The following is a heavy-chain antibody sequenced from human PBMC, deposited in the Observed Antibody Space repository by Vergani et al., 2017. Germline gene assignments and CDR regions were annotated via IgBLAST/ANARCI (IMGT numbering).Heavy chain of an antibody. D-gene: IGHD2-15*01. CDR2: IYPGDSDT. V-gene: IGHV5-51*01. CDR3: ARLITRYCSGGSCYRLIPTYYFDY. CDR1: GYSFTSYW. J-gene: IGHJ4*02. Sequence: EVQLVQSGAEVKKPGESLKISCKGSGYSFTSYWIGLVRQMPGKGLEWMGIIYPGDSDTRYSPSFQGQVTISADKSISTAYLQWSSLKASDTAIYYCARLITRYCSGGSCYRLIPTYYFDYWGQGTLVTVSS.